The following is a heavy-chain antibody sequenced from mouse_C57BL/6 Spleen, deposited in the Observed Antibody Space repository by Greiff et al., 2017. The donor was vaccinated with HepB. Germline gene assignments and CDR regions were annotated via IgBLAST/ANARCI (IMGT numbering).Heavy chain of an antibody. V-gene: IGHV5-17*01. CDR3: ARQGYYYGSSYVDAMDY. CDR2: ISSGSSTI. D-gene: IGHD1-1*01. J-gene: IGHJ4*01. Sequence: EVQVVESGGGLVKPGGSLKLSCAASGFTFSDYGMHWVRQAPEKGLEWVAYISSGSSTIYYADTVKGRFTISRDNAKNTLFLQMTSLRSEDTAMYYCARQGYYYGSSYVDAMDYWGQGTSVTVSS. CDR1: GFTFSDYG.